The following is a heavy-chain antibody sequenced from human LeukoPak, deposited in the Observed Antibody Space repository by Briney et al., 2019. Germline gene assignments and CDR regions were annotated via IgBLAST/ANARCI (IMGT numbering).Heavy chain of an antibody. CDR2: IYHSGTP. J-gene: IGHJ6*04. V-gene: IGHV4-38-2*02. CDR3: AKHRADWNYGLDV. Sequence: SETLSLTCTVSGYSISSGYYWGWIRRPPGKGLEWIGSIYHSGTPYYNPSLKSRVTISVDTSKNQFSLKLSSVTAADTAVYYCAKHRADWNYGLDVWGKGTTVTVSS. CDR1: GYSISSGYY. D-gene: IGHD1-7*01.